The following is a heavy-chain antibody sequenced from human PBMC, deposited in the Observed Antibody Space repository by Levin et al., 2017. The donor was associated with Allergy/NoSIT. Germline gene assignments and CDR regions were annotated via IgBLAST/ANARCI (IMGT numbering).Heavy chain of an antibody. CDR3: ARDWSMVRPKAPNYYYYYMDG. CDR1: GFTFSSYA. J-gene: IGHJ6*03. Sequence: GGSLRLSCAASGFTFSSYAMHWVRQAPGKGLEWVAVISYDGSNKYYADSVKGRFTISRDNSKNTLYLQMNSLRAEDTAVYYCARDWSMVRPKAPNYYYYYMDGWGKGTTVTVSS. D-gene: IGHD3-10*01. CDR2: ISYDGSNK. V-gene: IGHV3-30-3*01.